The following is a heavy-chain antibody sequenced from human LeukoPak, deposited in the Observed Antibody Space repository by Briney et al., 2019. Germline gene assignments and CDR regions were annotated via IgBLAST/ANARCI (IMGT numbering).Heavy chain of an antibody. Sequence: GGSLRLSCAASGFTPRSYAMTWVRQAPGKGLEWVSSICGSGTSTYYGASVKGRFTISRDNSKNTLYLQMNSLRAEDTAVYYCARTSYSTSDGYWGQGTLVTVSS. CDR1: GFTPRSYA. D-gene: IGHD6-6*01. J-gene: IGHJ4*02. CDR3: ARTSYSTSDGY. V-gene: IGHV3-23*01. CDR2: ICGSGTST.